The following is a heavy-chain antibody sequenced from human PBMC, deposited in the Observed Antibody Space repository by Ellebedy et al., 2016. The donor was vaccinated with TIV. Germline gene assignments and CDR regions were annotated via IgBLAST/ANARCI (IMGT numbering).Heavy chain of an antibody. CDR2: TDPSGGST. Sequence: AASVKVSCKASGYTFSSNYMHWVRQAAGQGLEWMGITDPSGGSTNYAQKFQGRVTMTRDTSTSTVSMELSSLRSEDTAVYYCSRRSSAYALDYWGQGTLVTVSS. CDR1: GYTFSSNY. V-gene: IGHV1-46*01. CDR3: SRRSSAYALDY. J-gene: IGHJ4*02. D-gene: IGHD5-12*01.